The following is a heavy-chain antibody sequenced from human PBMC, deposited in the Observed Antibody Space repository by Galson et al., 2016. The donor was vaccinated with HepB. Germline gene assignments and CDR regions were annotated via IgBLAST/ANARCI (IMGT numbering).Heavy chain of an antibody. V-gene: IGHV1-2*06. Sequence: SVKVSCKASGYSFTGFYIHRVRQVPGKGLEWMGRIDPNNGGTNYAHKYQGRVTMTRDTSISTAYMELSSLRSDDTAVYYCAREWGGRHSVRYFDLWGRGTLVSVSS. CDR3: AREWGGRHSVRYFDL. CDR2: IDPNNGGT. J-gene: IGHJ2*01. CDR1: GYSFTGFY. D-gene: IGHD3-16*01.